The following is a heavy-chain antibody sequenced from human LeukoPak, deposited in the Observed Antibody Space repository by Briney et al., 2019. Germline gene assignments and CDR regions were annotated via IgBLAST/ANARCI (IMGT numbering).Heavy chain of an antibody. CDR3: AKASHLRFLEWLESFDY. CDR2: ISYDGSNK. CDR1: GFTFSSYG. D-gene: IGHD3-3*01. J-gene: IGHJ4*02. Sequence: QSGGSLRLSCAASGFTFSSYGMHWVRQAPGKGLEWVAVISYDGSNKYYADSVKGRFTISRDNSKNTLYLQMNSLRAEDTAVYYCAKASHLRFLEWLESFDYWGQGTLVTVSS. V-gene: IGHV3-30*18.